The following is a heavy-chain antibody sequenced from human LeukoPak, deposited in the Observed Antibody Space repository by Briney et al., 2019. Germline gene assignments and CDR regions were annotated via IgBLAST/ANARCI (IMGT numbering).Heavy chain of an antibody. CDR1: GFTFSSCG. V-gene: IGHV3-30*03. D-gene: IGHD2-2*01. Sequence: GRSLRLSCAASGFTFSSCGMHWVRQAPGKGLEWLAAISYDGSDKYFADSVKGRFTISRDNSKNTLYLQMNSLRAEDTAVYYCARDGSRVVPAAIVDYWGQGTLVTVSS. J-gene: IGHJ4*02. CDR3: ARDGSRVVPAAIVDY. CDR2: ISYDGSDK.